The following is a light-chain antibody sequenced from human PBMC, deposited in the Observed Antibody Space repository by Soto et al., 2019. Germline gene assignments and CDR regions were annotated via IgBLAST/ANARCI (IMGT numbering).Light chain of an antibody. CDR1: QSVSRY. J-gene: IGKJ1*01. V-gene: IGKV3-15*01. Sequence: ERVLTQSPATLSVSPGERATLSCRASQSVSRYLAWYQQKPGQAPRLLIYGASTRATGIPARFSGSGSGTEFTLTISSLQSEDFAVYYCQQYSDWPRTFGQGTKVEIK. CDR2: GAS. CDR3: QQYSDWPRT.